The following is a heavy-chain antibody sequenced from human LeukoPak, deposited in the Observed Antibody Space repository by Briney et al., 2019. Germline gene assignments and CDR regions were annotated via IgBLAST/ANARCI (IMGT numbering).Heavy chain of an antibody. CDR3: ARAGLDSGSYFTDY. D-gene: IGHD1-26*01. CDR1: GFTFGSYS. Sequence: PGGSLRLSCAVSGFTFGSYSMNWVRQAPGKGLEWVSSISSSSRYIYYADSVKGRFTISRDNAKNSLYLQMNSLRAEDTAVYYCARAGLDSGSYFTDYWGQGTLVTVSS. V-gene: IGHV3-21*01. CDR2: ISSSSRYI. J-gene: IGHJ4*02.